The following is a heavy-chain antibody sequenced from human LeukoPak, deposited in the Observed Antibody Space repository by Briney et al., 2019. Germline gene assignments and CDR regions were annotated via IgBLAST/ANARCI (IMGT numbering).Heavy chain of an antibody. V-gene: IGHV4-59*12. CDR1: GGSITNSY. J-gene: IGHJ5*02. D-gene: IGHD3-3*01. CDR2: INYSGST. CDR3: ARVLLRFGVVTIRRLRWFDP. Sequence: PSETLSLTCTVSGGSITNSYWNWIRQSPGKGLEWIGYINYSGSTNYNPSLKSRVTISVDTSKNQFSLELSSVTAADTAVYYCARVLLRFGVVTIRRLRWFDPWGQGTLVTVSS.